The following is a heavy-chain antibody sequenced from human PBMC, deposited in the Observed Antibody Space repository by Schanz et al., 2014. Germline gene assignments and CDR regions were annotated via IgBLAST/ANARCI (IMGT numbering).Heavy chain of an antibody. Sequence: VQLVQSGGGLVQPGGSLRLSCAASGFTFSTHAMHWVRQAPGQGLEWVALVSSDGNNDYYTDSVKGRFTISRDNSKNTLYLQMSSLTTEDTAVYFCVKSLESCPGGRCSRGYFDYWGQGTLVTVSS. CDR1: GFTFSTHA. J-gene: IGHJ4*02. V-gene: IGHV3-30*18. CDR2: VSSDGNND. D-gene: IGHD2-8*02. CDR3: VKSLESCPGGRCSRGYFDY.